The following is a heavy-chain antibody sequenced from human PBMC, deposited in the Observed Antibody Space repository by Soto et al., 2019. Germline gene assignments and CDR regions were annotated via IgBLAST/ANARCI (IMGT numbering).Heavy chain of an antibody. CDR1: GGSFSGYY. J-gene: IGHJ4*02. Sequence: SETLSLTCAVYGGSFSGYYWSWILQPPGKGLEWIGEINHSGSTNYNPSLKSRVTISADTSKNQFSLKLRSVTAADTAVFYCAGLYPYESSGYHLNYWGQGALVTVSS. D-gene: IGHD3-22*01. V-gene: IGHV4-34*01. CDR2: INHSGST. CDR3: AGLYPYESSGYHLNY.